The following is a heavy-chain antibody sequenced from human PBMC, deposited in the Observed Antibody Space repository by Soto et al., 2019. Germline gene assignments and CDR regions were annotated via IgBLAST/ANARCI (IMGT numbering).Heavy chain of an antibody. Sequence: LRLSCAASGFTFSSYAMHWVRQAPGKGLEWVAVISYDGSNKYYADSVKGRFTISRDNSKNTLYLQMNSLRAEDTAVYYCAREGSSGWFDYWGQGTLVTVSS. D-gene: IGHD6-19*01. J-gene: IGHJ4*02. CDR1: GFTFSSYA. CDR3: AREGSSGWFDY. V-gene: IGHV3-30-3*01. CDR2: ISYDGSNK.